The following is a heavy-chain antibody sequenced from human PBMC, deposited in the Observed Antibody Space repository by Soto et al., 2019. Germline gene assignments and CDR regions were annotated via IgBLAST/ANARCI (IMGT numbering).Heavy chain of an antibody. CDR3: AKSPGVVPAAGAVDY. J-gene: IGHJ4*02. CDR1: GFTFSSYA. Sequence: PGESLKISCAASGFTFSSYAMSWVRQAPGKGLEWVSAISGSGGSTYYADSVKGRFTISRDNSKNTLYLQMNSLRAEDTAVYYCAKSPGVVPAAGAVDYWGQGTLVTVS. CDR2: ISGSGGST. D-gene: IGHD2-2*01. V-gene: IGHV3-23*01.